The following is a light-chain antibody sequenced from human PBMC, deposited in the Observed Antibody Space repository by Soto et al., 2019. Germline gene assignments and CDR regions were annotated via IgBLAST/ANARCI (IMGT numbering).Light chain of an antibody. J-gene: IGKJ4*01. CDR2: DAS. CDR1: QSVSNN. Sequence: EVVMTRSPATLSVSPGERATLSCRASQSVSNNLAWYQQKPGQAPRLLIYDASTRATDIPDRFIGSGSGTEFTLTISSLQSEDCAIYYCQQYHTWPITFGGGTKVDVK. V-gene: IGKV3D-15*01. CDR3: QQYHTWPIT.